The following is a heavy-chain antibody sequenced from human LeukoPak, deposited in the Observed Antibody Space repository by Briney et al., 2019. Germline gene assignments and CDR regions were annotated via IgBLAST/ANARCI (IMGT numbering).Heavy chain of an antibody. D-gene: IGHD2-2*01. Sequence: ASETLSLTCAVYGGSFSGYYWSWIRQPPGKGLEWIGEINHSGSTNYNPSLKSRVTISVDTSKNQFSLKLSSVTAADTAVYYCARGPITSIVVVPAARLLRRSGMDVWGQGTTVTVSS. CDR2: INHSGST. CDR1: GGSFSGYY. V-gene: IGHV4-34*01. J-gene: IGHJ6*02. CDR3: ARGPITSIVVVPAARLLRRSGMDV.